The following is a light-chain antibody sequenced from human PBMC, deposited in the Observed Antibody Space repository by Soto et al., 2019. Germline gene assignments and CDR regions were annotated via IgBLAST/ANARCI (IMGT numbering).Light chain of an antibody. CDR3: GTWDSSLSAPSYL. J-gene: IGLJ1*01. CDR1: SSNIGNNY. Sequence: QSVLTQPPSVSAAPGQKVSISCSGSSSNIGNNYVSWYQQLPGTAPKLLIYDNNKRPSGIPDRFSGSKSGTSATLGITGLQTGDEADYYCGTWDSSLSAPSYLFGNGTKV. V-gene: IGLV1-51*01. CDR2: DNN.